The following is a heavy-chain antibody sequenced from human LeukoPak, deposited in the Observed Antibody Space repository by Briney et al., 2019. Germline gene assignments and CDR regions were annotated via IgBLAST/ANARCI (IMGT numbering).Heavy chain of an antibody. CDR3: AKGGRGSYRFDYFDF. Sequence: GGSLRLSFAASGFTFSNSAMSWVRQAPGKGLEWVSSISTSSGSPYYADSGKGRFTIARDTSKNSLFLQMNSLRAEDTALYYCAKGGRGSYRFDYFDFWGQGTLVTVSS. CDR1: GFTFSNSA. J-gene: IGHJ4*02. CDR2: ISTSSGSP. D-gene: IGHD1-26*01. V-gene: IGHV3-23*01.